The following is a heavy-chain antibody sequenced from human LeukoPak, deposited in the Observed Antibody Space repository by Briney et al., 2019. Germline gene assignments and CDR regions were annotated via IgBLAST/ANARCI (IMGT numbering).Heavy chain of an antibody. CDR3: ARDPGQPRYYYYMDV. D-gene: IGHD3-10*01. CDR1: GFTFSSYA. V-gene: IGHV3-64*01. CDR2: ISSNGGST. Sequence: SGGSLRLSCVASGFTFSSYAMHWVRQAPGKGLEYVSAISSNGGSTYYANSVKGRFTISRDNAKNSLYLQMNSLRAEDTAVYYCARDPGQPRYYYYMDVWGKGTTVTISS. J-gene: IGHJ6*03.